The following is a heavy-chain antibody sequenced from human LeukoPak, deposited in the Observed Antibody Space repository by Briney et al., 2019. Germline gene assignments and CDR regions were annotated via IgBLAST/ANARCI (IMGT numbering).Heavy chain of an antibody. V-gene: IGHV3-23*01. D-gene: IGHD3-10*01. J-gene: IGHJ4*02. CDR3: ATIAYYYGSGDY. CDR2: MSGSGGST. CDR1: GFTFSIYG. Sequence: QPGGSLRLSCAASGFTFSIYGMSWVRQAPGRGLEWVSAMSGSGGSTYYADSVKGRFTISRDNSKNTLYLQMNSLRAEDTAVYYCATIAYYYGSGDYWGQGTLVTVSS.